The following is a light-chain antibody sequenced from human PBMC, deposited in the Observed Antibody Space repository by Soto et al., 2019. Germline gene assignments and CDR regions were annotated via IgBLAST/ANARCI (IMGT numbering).Light chain of an antibody. J-gene: IGLJ1*01. CDR1: SSDVGGYNF. Sequence: QSVLTQPASVSGSPGQSITISCTGTSSDVGGYNFVSWYQQHPGKAPKLMIYEVTSRPSGVSNRFSGSKSGNTASLTISGPQAEDEADYYCNSYTTSSTLVFGTGTKLTVL. CDR2: EVT. V-gene: IGLV2-14*03. CDR3: NSYTTSSTLV.